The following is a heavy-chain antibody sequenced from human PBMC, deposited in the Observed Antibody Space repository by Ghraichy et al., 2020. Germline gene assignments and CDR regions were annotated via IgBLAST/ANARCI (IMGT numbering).Heavy chain of an antibody. CDR3: ARVTFSGGPGGVLDS. CDR1: GFTFSTYS. Sequence: GGSLRLSCAASGFTFSTYSMSWVRQGPGKGLECVSTITGDGGSTSSADSVKGRFAISRDNSKSTLYLQMNSLRAEDTAIYYCARVTFSGGPGGVLDSCGQGALVTVSS. V-gene: IGHV3-23*01. CDR2: ITGDGGST. J-gene: IGHJ4*02. D-gene: IGHD1-26*01.